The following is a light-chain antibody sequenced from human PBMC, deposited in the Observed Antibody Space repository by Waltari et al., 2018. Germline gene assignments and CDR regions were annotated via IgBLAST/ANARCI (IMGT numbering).Light chain of an antibody. V-gene: IGLV2-14*03. J-gene: IGLJ1*01. CDR1: SSDIGAYDY. Sequence: QSALTQPASVSGSPGQSVTTSCTGSSSDIGAYDYVSWYQQHPDKGPKLLVYDVSQRPSGVSNRFSGSKSGNTASLVISGLRAEDEADYYCSSYSSTSTFYVFGTGTTVTVL. CDR2: DVS. CDR3: SSYSSTSTFYV.